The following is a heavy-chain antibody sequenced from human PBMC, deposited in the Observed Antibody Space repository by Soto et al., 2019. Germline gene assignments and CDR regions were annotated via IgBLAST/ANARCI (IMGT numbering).Heavy chain of an antibody. Sequence: SETLSLTCAVYGGSFSGYYWSWIRQPPGKGLEWIGEINHSGSTNYNPSLKSRVTISVDTSKNQFSLKLSSVTAADTAVYYCARGYHGDYFYYYYYMAVWGKGTTVTVSS. CDR2: INHSGST. V-gene: IGHV4-34*01. D-gene: IGHD4-17*01. CDR1: GGSFSGYY. CDR3: ARGYHGDYFYYYYYMAV. J-gene: IGHJ6*03.